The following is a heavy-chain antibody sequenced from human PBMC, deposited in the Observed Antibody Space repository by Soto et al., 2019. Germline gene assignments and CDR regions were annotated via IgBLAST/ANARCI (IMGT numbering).Heavy chain of an antibody. D-gene: IGHD6-19*01. CDR3: ARDRSIAVAAKLSNWFDP. Sequence: PSQTLSLTCAISGDSVSSNSAAWNWIRQSPSRGLEWLGRTYYRSKWYNDYAVSVKSRITINPDTSKNQFSLQLNSVTPEDTAVYYCARDRSIAVAAKLSNWFDPWGQGTLVTVSS. V-gene: IGHV6-1*01. J-gene: IGHJ5*02. CDR1: GDSVSSNSAA. CDR2: TYYRSKWYN.